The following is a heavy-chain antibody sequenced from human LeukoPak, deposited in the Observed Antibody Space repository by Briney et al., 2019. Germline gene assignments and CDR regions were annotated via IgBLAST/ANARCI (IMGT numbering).Heavy chain of an antibody. CDR1: GFTFSSYS. Sequence: PGGSLRLSCAASGFTFSSYSSSISSSSSYIYYADSVKGRFTISRDNAKNSLYLQMNSLRAEDTAVYYCAKAPPYEHYFVYWGEGTLVTVSS. CDR2: ISSSSSYI. J-gene: IGHJ4*02. V-gene: IGHV3-21*01. D-gene: IGHD3-3*01. CDR3: AKAPPYEHYFVY.